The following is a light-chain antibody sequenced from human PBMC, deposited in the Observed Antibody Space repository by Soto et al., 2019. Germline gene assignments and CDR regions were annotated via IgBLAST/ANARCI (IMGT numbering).Light chain of an antibody. CDR3: QKHNAAPLT. CDR2: TSS. Sequence: DIQMTQSPSSLSASVGDRVTITCRASQDIGHYLAWYQQRPGKVPKLLIYTSSTLQSGVPSRFSGSGSGTEFILTISSLQPEDAATYFCQKHNAAPLTFGGGTKVEIK. J-gene: IGKJ4*01. CDR1: QDIGHY. V-gene: IGKV1-27*01.